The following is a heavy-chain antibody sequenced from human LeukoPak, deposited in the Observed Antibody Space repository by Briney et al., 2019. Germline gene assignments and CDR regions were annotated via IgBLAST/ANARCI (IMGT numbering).Heavy chain of an antibody. V-gene: IGHV4-34*01. D-gene: IGHD3-22*01. CDR3: ARAQSTPYGGYYDSSGLYYFDY. Sequence: SETLSLTCAVYGGSFSGYYWSWIRQPPGKGLGWIGEINHSGSTNYNPSLKSRVTISVDTSKNQFSLKLSSVTAADTAVYYCARAQSTPYGGYYDSSGLYYFDYWGQGTLVTVSS. J-gene: IGHJ4*02. CDR2: INHSGST. CDR1: GGSFSGYY.